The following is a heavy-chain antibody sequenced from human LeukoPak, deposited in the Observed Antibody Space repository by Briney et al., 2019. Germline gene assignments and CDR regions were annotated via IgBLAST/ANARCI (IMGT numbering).Heavy chain of an antibody. CDR2: ISYDGRNK. D-gene: IGHD3-22*01. CDR1: GFTFSSYV. CDR3: ARGSGSGYPDYIDY. J-gene: IGHJ4*02. Sequence: GGSLRLSCAVSGFTFSSYVMHWVRQAPGKGLEWVAVISYDGRNKYYADSVKGRFTISRDNSKNTLYLQMNSLRAEDTAVYYSARGSGSGYPDYIDYWGQGTLVTVSS. V-gene: IGHV3-30*04.